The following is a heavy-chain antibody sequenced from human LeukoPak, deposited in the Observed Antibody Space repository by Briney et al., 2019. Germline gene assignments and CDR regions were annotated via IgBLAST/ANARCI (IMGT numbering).Heavy chain of an antibody. CDR3: ARGTGLRGYFDY. J-gene: IGHJ4*02. CDR2: INPNSGGT. Sequence: ASVKVSCKASGSTFTDYYTHWVRQAPGQGLEWMGWINPNSGGTNYAQKFQGRVTMTRDTSISTAYMELSRLRSDDTAVYYCARGTGLRGYFDYWGQGTLVTVSS. V-gene: IGHV1-2*02. CDR1: GSTFTDYY. D-gene: IGHD5-12*01.